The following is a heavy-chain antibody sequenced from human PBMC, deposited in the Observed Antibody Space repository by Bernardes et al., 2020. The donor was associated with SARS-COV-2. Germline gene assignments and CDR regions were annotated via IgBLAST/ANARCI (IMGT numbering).Heavy chain of an antibody. Sequence: GGSLRLSCAASGFTFSSYSMNWVRQAPGKGLEWVSSISSSSSYIYYADSVKGRFTISRDNAKNSLYLQMNSLRAEDTAVYYCARAPAGTLWFGELFCWGQGTLVTVSS. J-gene: IGHJ4*02. CDR1: GFTFSSYS. D-gene: IGHD3-10*01. V-gene: IGHV3-21*01. CDR2: ISSSSSYI. CDR3: ARAPAGTLWFGELFC.